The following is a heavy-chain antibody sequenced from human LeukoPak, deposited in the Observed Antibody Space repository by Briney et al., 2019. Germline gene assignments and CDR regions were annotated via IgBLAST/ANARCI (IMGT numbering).Heavy chain of an antibody. CDR3: AKDGVAAPPFDY. Sequence: GASLRLSCAASGFTFSSYAMSWVPQAPGEGLEGVSAISGSGGSTYYADSVKGRFTISRDNSKNTLYLQMNSLRAEDTAVYYCAKDGVAAPPFDYWGQGTLVSVSS. V-gene: IGHV3-23*01. D-gene: IGHD6-13*01. CDR1: GFTFSSYA. CDR2: ISGSGGST. J-gene: IGHJ4*02.